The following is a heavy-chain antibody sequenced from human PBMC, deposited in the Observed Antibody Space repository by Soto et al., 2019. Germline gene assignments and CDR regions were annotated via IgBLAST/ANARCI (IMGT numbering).Heavy chain of an antibody. CDR3: ARDNDILTGYYYYYGMDV. Sequence: QVQLVQSGAEVKKPGASVKVSCKASGYTFTGYYMHWVRQAPGQGLEWMGWINPNSGGTNYAQKFQGWVTMNRDTSISTAYMELSRLRSDDTAVYYCARDNDILTGYYYYYGMDVWGQGTTVTVSS. CDR2: INPNSGGT. J-gene: IGHJ6*02. D-gene: IGHD3-9*01. CDR1: GYTFTGYY. V-gene: IGHV1-2*04.